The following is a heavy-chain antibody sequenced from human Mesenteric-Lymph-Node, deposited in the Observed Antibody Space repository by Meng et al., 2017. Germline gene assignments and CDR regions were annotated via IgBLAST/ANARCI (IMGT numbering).Heavy chain of an antibody. D-gene: IGHD6-19*01. CDR3: ARGRLRYSSGWDFDY. CDR1: GFTFDDYG. V-gene: IGHV4-34*01. J-gene: IGHJ4*02. Sequence: ESLKISCAASGFTFDDYGMSWIRQPPGKGLEWIGEINHSGSTNYNPSLKSRVTISVDTSKNQFSLKLSSVTAADTAVYYCARGRLRYSSGWDFDYWGQGTLVTVSS. CDR2: INHSGST.